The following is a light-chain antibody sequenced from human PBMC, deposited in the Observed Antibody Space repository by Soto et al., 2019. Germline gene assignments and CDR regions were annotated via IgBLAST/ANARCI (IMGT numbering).Light chain of an antibody. Sequence: QSVLTQTPSASGTPGQRVNISCSGSSSNIGSNIVNWYQQLPGTAPKLLIYSNNQRPSGVPDRFSGSKSGTSASLAISGLQSEDEADYYCEAWDDSLNGVVFGGGTKLTVL. V-gene: IGLV1-44*01. J-gene: IGLJ2*01. CDR1: SSNIGSNI. CDR3: EAWDDSLNGVV. CDR2: SNN.